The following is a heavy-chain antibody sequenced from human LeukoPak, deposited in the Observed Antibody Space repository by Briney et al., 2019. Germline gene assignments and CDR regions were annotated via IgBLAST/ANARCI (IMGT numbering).Heavy chain of an antibody. D-gene: IGHD3-10*01. CDR2: INPNSGGT. J-gene: IGHJ4*02. CDR1: GYTFTGYY. CDR3: SITMVRGVIISHFDY. Sequence: ASVKVSCKASGYTFTGYYMHWVRQAPGQGLEWMGWINPNSGGTNYAQKFQGRVTMTRDTSISTAYMELSRLRSDDTAVYYCSITMVRGVIISHFDYWGQGTLVTVSS. V-gene: IGHV1-2*02.